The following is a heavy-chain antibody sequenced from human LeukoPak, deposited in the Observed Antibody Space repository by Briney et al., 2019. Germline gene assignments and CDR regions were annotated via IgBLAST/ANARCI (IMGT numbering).Heavy chain of an antibody. CDR1: GFTFSSYA. CDR2: IWYDGSNK. Sequence: GRSLRLSCAASGFTFSSYAMHWVRQAPGKGLEWVAVIWYDGSNKYYADSVQGRFTISRDNSKNTLYLQMDSLRAEDTAVYYCARGRRYCSGGSCYSVWDYWGQGTLVTVSS. V-gene: IGHV3-33*08. CDR3: ARGRRYCSGGSCYSVWDY. D-gene: IGHD2-15*01. J-gene: IGHJ4*02.